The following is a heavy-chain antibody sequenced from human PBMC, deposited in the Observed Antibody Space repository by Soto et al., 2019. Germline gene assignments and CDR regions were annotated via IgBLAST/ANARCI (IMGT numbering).Heavy chain of an antibody. CDR1: AFTFSDYY. CDR3: AASAVVAAHD. J-gene: IGHJ4*02. V-gene: IGHV3-11*01. CDR2: ISGNGNTI. Sequence: PGGSLRLSCAASAFTFSDYYMGWIRQAPGKGLEWLSYISGNGNTIYYADSVKGRFTVSRDNAKNLLYLQMNSLRAEDTAVYYCAASAVVAAHDWGQGALVTVSS. D-gene: IGHD2-15*01.